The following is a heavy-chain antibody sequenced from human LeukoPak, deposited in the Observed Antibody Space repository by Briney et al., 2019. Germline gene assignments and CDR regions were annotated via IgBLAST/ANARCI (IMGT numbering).Heavy chain of an antibody. V-gene: IGHV3-64D*09. CDR2: ISSNGGST. J-gene: IGHJ5*02. Sequence: PGGSLRLSCSASGFTFSSYAMHWVRQAPGKGLEYVSAISSNGGSTYYADSVKGRFTISRDNSKITLYLQMSSLRAEDTAVYYCVKDLGLSLPGPLRWFGPWGQGTLVTVSS. CDR1: GFTFSSYA. D-gene: IGHD4/OR15-4a*01. CDR3: VKDLGLSLPGPLRWFGP.